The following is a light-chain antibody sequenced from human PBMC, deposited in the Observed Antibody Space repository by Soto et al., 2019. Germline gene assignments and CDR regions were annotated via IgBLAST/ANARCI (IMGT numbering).Light chain of an antibody. J-gene: IGKJ4*01. CDR3: QHYITWPLT. CDR1: QSVGSN. V-gene: IGKV3-15*01. CDR2: GAS. Sequence: EIVMTQSPATLSVSPGERATLSCRASQSVGSNLAWYQKKPGQAPRLLIYGASTRATRIPARFSGSGSGTEFTLTISTLQSEDFAVYYCQHYITWPLTFGGGTKVEIK.